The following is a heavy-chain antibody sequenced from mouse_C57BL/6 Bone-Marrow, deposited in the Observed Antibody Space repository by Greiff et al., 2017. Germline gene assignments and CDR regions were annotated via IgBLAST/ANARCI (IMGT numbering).Heavy chain of an antibody. CDR3: ASQERRSRYYYGGDGYFDV. V-gene: IGHV2-2*01. J-gene: IGHJ1*03. D-gene: IGHD1-1*01. CDR2: IWSGGST. Sequence: VKLVESGPGLVQPSQSLSITCTVSGFSLTSYGVHWVRQSPGTGLEWLGVIWSGGSTDYNAAFISRLSISKDNSKSQVFFKMTSLQADDTAIYYCASQERRSRYYYGGDGYFDVWGTGTTVTVSS. CDR1: GFSLTSYG.